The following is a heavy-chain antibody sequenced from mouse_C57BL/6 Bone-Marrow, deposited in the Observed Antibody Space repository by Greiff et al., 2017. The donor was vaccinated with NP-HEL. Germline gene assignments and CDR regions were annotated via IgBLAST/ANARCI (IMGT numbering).Heavy chain of an antibody. CDR1: GFTFSDYG. CDR3: ARGDGPDWYFDV. J-gene: IGHJ1*03. D-gene: IGHD2-3*01. Sequence: EVMLVESGGGLVQPGGSLKLSCAASGFTFSDYGMAWVRQAPRKGLEWVAFISNLAYSIYYADTVTGRFTISRENAKNTLYLEMSSLRSEDTAMYYCARGDGPDWYFDVWGTGTTVTVSS. V-gene: IGHV5-15*04. CDR2: ISNLAYSI.